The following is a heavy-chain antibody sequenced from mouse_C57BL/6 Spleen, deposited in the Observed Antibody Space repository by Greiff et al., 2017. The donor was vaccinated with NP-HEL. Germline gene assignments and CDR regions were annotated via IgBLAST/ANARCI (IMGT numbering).Heavy chain of an antibody. J-gene: IGHJ2*01. V-gene: IGHV5-9*01. Sequence: EVKLVESGGGLVKPGGSLKLSCAASGFTFSSYTMSWVRQTPEKRLEWVATISGGGGNTYYPDSVKGRFTISRDNAKNSLYLQMSSLRSEATALYYCARHVVAGPFAYWGQGTTLTVSS. CDR3: ARHVVAGPFAY. CDR2: ISGGGGNT. D-gene: IGHD1-1*02. CDR1: GFTFSSYT.